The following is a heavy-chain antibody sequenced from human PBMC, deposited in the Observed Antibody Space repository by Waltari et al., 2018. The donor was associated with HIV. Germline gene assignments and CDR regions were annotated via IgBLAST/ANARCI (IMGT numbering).Heavy chain of an antibody. CDR1: GFTFSSYE. Sequence: EVQLVESGGGLVQPGGSLRLSCADSGFTFSSYEMNWVRQAPGKGLEWVSYISSSGSTIYYADSVKGRFTISRDNAKNSLYLQMNSLRAEDTAVYYCARGHSSGWYYYYGMDVWGQGTTVTVSS. J-gene: IGHJ6*02. D-gene: IGHD6-19*01. CDR2: ISSSGSTI. CDR3: ARGHSSGWYYYYGMDV. V-gene: IGHV3-48*03.